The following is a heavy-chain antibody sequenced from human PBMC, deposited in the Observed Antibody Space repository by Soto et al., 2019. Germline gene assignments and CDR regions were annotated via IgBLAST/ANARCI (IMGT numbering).Heavy chain of an antibody. Sequence: GGSLRLSCAASGFTFSYYGMHWVRQTPGKGREWVAVIWYDGSNKYYVDSVKGRFTVSRDNSKNTLYLQMNSLRAEDTAVYYCASLLGDCSSTSCYGGDYWGQGTLVTVSS. CDR2: IWYDGSNK. D-gene: IGHD2-2*01. CDR3: ASLLGDCSSTSCYGGDY. CDR1: GFTFSYYG. V-gene: IGHV3-33*01. J-gene: IGHJ4*02.